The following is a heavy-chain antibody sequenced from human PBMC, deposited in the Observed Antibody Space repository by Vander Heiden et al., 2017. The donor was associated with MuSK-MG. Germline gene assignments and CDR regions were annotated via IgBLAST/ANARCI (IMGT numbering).Heavy chain of an antibody. Sequence: VQLLESGGGLVKPGGSLSLSCAASGLPISSYSMNWVRQAPGKGLEGVSSISSSSSYIYYADSVKGRFTISRDNAKNSLYLQMNSLRAGDTAVYYCARIAAAGLYFDYWGQGTLVTVSS. J-gene: IGHJ4*02. CDR3: ARIAAAGLYFDY. CDR2: ISSSSSYI. V-gene: IGHV3-21*01. CDR1: GLPISSYS. D-gene: IGHD6-13*01.